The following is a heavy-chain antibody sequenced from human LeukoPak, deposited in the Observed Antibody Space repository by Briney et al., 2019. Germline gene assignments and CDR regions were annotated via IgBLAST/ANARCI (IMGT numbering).Heavy chain of an antibody. CDR2: IYTSGST. J-gene: IGHJ4*02. V-gene: IGHV4-4*07. CDR3: ARDAGLTYFDY. CDR1: GGSISSYY. D-gene: IGHD3-22*01. Sequence: SETLSLTCTVSGGSISSYYWTWLRQPAAKGLEWIGHIYTSGSTYYNPSLKSRVTMSVDTSKNQFSLKLSSVTAADTAMYYCARDAGLTYFDYWGQGTLVTVSS.